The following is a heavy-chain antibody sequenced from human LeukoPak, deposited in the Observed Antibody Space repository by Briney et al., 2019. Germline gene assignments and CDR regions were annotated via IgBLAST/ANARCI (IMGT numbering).Heavy chain of an antibody. D-gene: IGHD5-24*01. CDR1: GGSFSGYY. V-gene: IGHV4-34*01. CDR3: ARVSDGYNGGYYYYMDV. J-gene: IGHJ6*03. CDR2: INHSGST. Sequence: SETLSLTCAVYGGSFSGYYWSWIRQPPGKGLEWIGEINHSGSTNYNPSLKSRVTISVDTSKNQFSLKLSSVTAADTAVYYCARVSDGYNGGYYYYMDVWGKGTTVTVSS.